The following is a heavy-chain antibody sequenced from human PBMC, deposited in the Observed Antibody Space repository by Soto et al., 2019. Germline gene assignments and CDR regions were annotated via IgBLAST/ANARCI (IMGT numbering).Heavy chain of an antibody. V-gene: IGHV1-18*01. Sequence: ASVKVSCKASGYTFTSYGISWVRQAPGQGLEWKGWISAYNGNTNYAQKLQGRVTMTTDTSTSTAYMELRSLRSDDTAVYYCARKRGGSGKLYYGMDVWGQGTTVTVSS. D-gene: IGHD3-10*01. CDR3: ARKRGGSGKLYYGMDV. CDR1: GYTFTSYG. J-gene: IGHJ6*02. CDR2: ISAYNGNT.